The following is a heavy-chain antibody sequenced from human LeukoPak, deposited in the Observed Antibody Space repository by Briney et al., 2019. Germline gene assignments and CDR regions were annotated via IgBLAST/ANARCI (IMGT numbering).Heavy chain of an antibody. Sequence: ASVTVSCKASGYTFTDYYMYWVRQAPGQELEWMGWINPHNGDTNFAQKFQGRFTMTRDASISTAYMELSRLRSDDTAVYYCARTVVAGIADYNWFDPWGQGTLVTVSS. CDR3: ARTVVAGIADYNWFDP. CDR2: INPHNGDT. D-gene: IGHD2-21*02. V-gene: IGHV1-2*02. J-gene: IGHJ5*02. CDR1: GYTFTDYY.